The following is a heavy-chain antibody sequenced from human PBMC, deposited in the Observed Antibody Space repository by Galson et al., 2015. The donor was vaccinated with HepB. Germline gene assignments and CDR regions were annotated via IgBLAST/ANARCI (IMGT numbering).Heavy chain of an antibody. CDR2: IIPFFATA. V-gene: IGHV1-69*13. CDR3: ATGVGKPWMAEYYLDN. Sequence: SVKVSCKASGGTFSNYAISWVRQAPGQGLEWVGGIIPFFATANFAQRFQGRVTITADESTSTAYMELSSLRSEDTAVYFCATGVGKPWMAEYYLDNWRRGTVIAVSS. CDR1: GGTFSNYA. D-gene: IGHD3-16*01. J-gene: IGHJ4*01.